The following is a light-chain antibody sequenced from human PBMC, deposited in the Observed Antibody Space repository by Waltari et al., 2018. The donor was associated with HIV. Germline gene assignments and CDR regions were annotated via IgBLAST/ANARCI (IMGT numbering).Light chain of an antibody. CDR1: ALPKKY. V-gene: IGLV3-25*03. CDR2: KDI. CDR3: QSTDHDGTWV. J-gene: IGLJ3*02. Sequence: SYDLTQTPSVSVSPGQTARINYSRGALPKKYSSWYRQTAGQAPILLIYKDIERPSGIPERIAVSGSGTGVTLTITDVQAEDEGDYFCQSTDHDGTWVFGGGTKLTVL.